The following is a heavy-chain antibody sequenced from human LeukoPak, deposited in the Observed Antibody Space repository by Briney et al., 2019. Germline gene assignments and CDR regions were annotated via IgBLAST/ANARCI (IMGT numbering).Heavy chain of an antibody. V-gene: IGHV3-48*02. Sequence: PGGSLRLSCADSEFTFSIYSMNWVRQAPGKGLEWVSYISVSGSTIYYADSVKGRFTISRDDAKNSLYLQMNRLRDGDTAVYFCARDLWCSGGNCYRAFDIWGQGTMVTVSS. CDR2: ISVSGSTI. CDR3: ARDLWCSGGNCYRAFDI. D-gene: IGHD2-15*01. CDR1: EFTFSIYS. J-gene: IGHJ3*02.